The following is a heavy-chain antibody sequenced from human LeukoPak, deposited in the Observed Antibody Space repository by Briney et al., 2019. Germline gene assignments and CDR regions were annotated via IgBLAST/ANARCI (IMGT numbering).Heavy chain of an antibody. CDR1: GYSISSNNW. Sequence: PSETLSLTCTVSGYSISSNNWWGWIRQPPGKGLEWIGYIHYSGSAYYNPSLKSRVTMSVDTSKNQFSLKLNSVTAVDTAVYYCASRLYGSSGRYFHHWGQGTLVTVSS. J-gene: IGHJ1*01. V-gene: IGHV4-28*01. CDR2: IHYSGSA. D-gene: IGHD6-13*01. CDR3: ASRLYGSSGRYFHH.